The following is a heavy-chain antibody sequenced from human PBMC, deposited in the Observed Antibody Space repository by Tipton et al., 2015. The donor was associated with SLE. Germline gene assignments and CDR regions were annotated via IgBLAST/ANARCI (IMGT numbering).Heavy chain of an antibody. CDR1: GGSISSYY. V-gene: IGHV4-59*08. CDR2: IYYSGST. Sequence: TLSLTCTVSGGSISSYYWSWIRQPPGKGLEWIGYIYYSGSTYYNPSLKSRVTISVDTSKNQFSLKLSSVTAADTAVYYCARRWKWEHDAFDIWGQGTMVTVSS. D-gene: IGHD1-26*01. CDR3: ARRWKWEHDAFDI. J-gene: IGHJ3*02.